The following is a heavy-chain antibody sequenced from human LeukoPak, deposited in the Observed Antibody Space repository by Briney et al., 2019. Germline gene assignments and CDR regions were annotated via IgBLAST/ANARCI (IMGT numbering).Heavy chain of an antibody. CDR3: ARQGYDILTGYYLSSHPYFDY. J-gene: IGHJ4*02. D-gene: IGHD3-9*01. Sequence: SETLSLTCTVSGGSISSYYWSWIRQPPGKGQEWNGNIYYSGSTNYNPSLKSRVTISVDTSKNQFSLKLSSVTAADTAVYYCARQGYDILTGYYLSSHPYFDYWGQGTLVTVSS. V-gene: IGHV4-59*08. CDR1: GGSISSYY. CDR2: IYYSGST.